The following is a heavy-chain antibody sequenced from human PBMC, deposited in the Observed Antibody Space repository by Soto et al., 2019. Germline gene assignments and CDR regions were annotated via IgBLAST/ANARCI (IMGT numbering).Heavy chain of an antibody. Sequence: SETLSLTCTVSGGSISSGDYYWSWIRQPPGKGLEWIGYIYYSGSTYYNPSLKSRVTISVDTSKNQFSLKLSSVTAADTAVYYCARGEYCSSTSCSPGYYYYGIDVWGQGTTVTVSS. V-gene: IGHV4-30-4*01. CDR2: IYYSGST. J-gene: IGHJ6*02. CDR3: ARGEYCSSTSCSPGYYYYGIDV. D-gene: IGHD2-2*01. CDR1: GGSISSGDYY.